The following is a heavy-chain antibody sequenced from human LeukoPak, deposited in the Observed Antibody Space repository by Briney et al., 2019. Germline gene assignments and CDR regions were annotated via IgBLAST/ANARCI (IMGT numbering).Heavy chain of an antibody. CDR3: ACGVPHSYYYMDV. CDR2: IYYSGST. J-gene: IGHJ6*03. V-gene: IGHV4-59*01. Sequence: SETLSLTCTVSGGSISSYYWSWIRQPPGKGLEWIGYIYYSGSTNYNPSLKSRVTISVDTSKNQFSLKLSSVTAADAAVYYCACGVPHSYYYMDVWGNGTTVAVSS. D-gene: IGHD2-21*01. CDR1: GGSISSYY.